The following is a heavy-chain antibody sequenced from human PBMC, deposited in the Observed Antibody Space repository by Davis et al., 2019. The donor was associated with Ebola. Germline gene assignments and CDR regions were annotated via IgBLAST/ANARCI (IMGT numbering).Heavy chain of an antibody. Sequence: GGSLRPSCAASGFSFSSYAIYWVSHAPGKGLEWVTLISKDGSNRYYADSVKGRFSISRDHSKNPLYLQMNSLTTGDAAVYYCEGDRRYSYGNYYIYYCMDVWGQGTTVTVSS. CDR2: ISKDGSNR. J-gene: IGHJ6*02. D-gene: IGHD5-18*01. V-gene: IGHV3-30*04. CDR1: GFSFSSYA. CDR3: EGDRRYSYGNYYIYYCMDV.